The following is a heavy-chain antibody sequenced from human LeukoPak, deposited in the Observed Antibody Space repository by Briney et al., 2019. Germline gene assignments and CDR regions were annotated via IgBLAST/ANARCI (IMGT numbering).Heavy chain of an antibody. Sequence: ASVKVSCKASGYPPTGYYIHWVRQGPGQGLQWMGRINPNSGDTNYSQKFQGRVTMTGDMSISTAYMELSRLRSDDTAVYYCARAPGSNPIYYFDYWGQGTLVTVSS. J-gene: IGHJ4*02. CDR1: GYPPTGYY. CDR3: ARAPGSNPIYYFDY. V-gene: IGHV1-2*06. D-gene: IGHD3-3*01. CDR2: INPNSGDT.